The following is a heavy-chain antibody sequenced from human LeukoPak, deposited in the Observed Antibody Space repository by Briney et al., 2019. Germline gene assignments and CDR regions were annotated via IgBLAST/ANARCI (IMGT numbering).Heavy chain of an antibody. J-gene: IGHJ5*02. CDR2: ISAYNGNT. Sequence: ASVKVSCKASGYTFTGYYIHWVRQAPGQGLEWMGWISAYNGNTNYAQKLQGRVTMTTDTSTSTAYMELRSLRSDDTAVYYCAREIEYYYDSSGYLGVHWFDPWGQGTLVTVSS. V-gene: IGHV1-18*04. D-gene: IGHD3-22*01. CDR1: GYTFTGYY. CDR3: AREIEYYYDSSGYLGVHWFDP.